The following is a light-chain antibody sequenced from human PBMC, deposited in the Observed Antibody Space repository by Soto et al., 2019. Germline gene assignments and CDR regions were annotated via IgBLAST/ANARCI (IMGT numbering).Light chain of an antibody. CDR3: QQYGSSPRS. CDR1: QSVGSTY. Sequence: EIVLTQSPGTLSLSPGERATLSCRASQSVGSTYLAWYQHKLGQAPRLLSYGASSKASGIPDRFSGSGSGTDFHLTITKLEPEDFAVYYCQQYGSSPRSFGQGTKVEVK. CDR2: GAS. V-gene: IGKV3-20*01. J-gene: IGKJ1*01.